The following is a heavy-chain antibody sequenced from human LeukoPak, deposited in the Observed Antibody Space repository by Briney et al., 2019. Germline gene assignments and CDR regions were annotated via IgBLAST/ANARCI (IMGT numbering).Heavy chain of an antibody. CDR2: IYYSGTT. V-gene: IGHV4-39*07. D-gene: IGHD5-18*01. CDR3: AKGAGGFSYYNWFDP. J-gene: IGHJ5*02. CDR1: GGSISSSNYY. Sequence: SETLSLTCTVSGGSISSSNYYWGWIRQPPQKGLEWIGSIYYSGTTHYNPSLESRVTISVDTSKNQFSLKLASVTAADTAIYYCAKGAGGFSYYNWFDPWGQGTLVTVSS.